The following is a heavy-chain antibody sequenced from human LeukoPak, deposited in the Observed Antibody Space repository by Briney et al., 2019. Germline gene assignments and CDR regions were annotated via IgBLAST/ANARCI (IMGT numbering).Heavy chain of an antibody. V-gene: IGHV1-2*02. J-gene: IGHJ4*02. CDR3: ARETYSNILTGTDY. CDR2: INPNSGGT. D-gene: IGHD3-9*01. Sequence: ASVEVSCKASGYTFTGYYMHWVRQAPGQGLEWMGWINPNSGGTNYAQKFQGRVTMTRDTSISTAYMELSRLRSDDTAVYYCARETYSNILTGTDYWGPGTLVTVSS. CDR1: GYTFTGYY.